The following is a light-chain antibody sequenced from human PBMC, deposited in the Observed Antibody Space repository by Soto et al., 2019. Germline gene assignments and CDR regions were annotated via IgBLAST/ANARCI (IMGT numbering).Light chain of an antibody. V-gene: IGLV4-69*01. J-gene: IGLJ1*01. CDR1: SGHSSYA. Sequence: QPVLTQSPSASASLGASVKLTCTLSSGHSSYAIAWHQQQPEKGPRYLMNLNSDGSHTKGDGIPDRFSGSSSGAERYLTISSLQSEDEADYYCQTWGPGFYVFGTGTTLTVL. CDR3: QTWGPGFYV. CDR2: LNSDGSH.